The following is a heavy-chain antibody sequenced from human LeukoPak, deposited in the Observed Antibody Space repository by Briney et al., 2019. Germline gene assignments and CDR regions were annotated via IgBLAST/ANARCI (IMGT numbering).Heavy chain of an antibody. Sequence: GGSLRLSCAASGFTFSAYSMNWVRQAPGKRLEWVSSISSSSSYIYYADSMKGRFTISRDNAKNSLYLQMNSLRAEDTAVYFCARGIYTSSPRNPKNFFDYWGQGTLVTVS. V-gene: IGHV3-21*01. CDR2: ISSSSSYI. D-gene: IGHD2-2*02. CDR1: GFTFSAYS. CDR3: ARGIYTSSPRNPKNFFDY. J-gene: IGHJ4*02.